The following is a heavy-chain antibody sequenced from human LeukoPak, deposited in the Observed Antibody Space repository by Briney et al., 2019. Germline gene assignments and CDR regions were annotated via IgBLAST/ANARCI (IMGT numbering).Heavy chain of an antibody. D-gene: IGHD6-13*01. Sequence: KSGGSLRLSCAASGFTFSSYSMNWVRQAPGKGLEWVSSISSSSSYIYYADSVKGRFTISRDNAKNSLYLQMNSLRAEDTAVYYCARVSQAAGFDYWGRGTLVTVSS. CDR2: ISSSSSYI. V-gene: IGHV3-21*01. J-gene: IGHJ4*02. CDR1: GFTFSSYS. CDR3: ARVSQAAGFDY.